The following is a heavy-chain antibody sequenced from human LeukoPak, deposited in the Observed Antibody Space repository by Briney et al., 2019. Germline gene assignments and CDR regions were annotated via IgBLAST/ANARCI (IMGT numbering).Heavy chain of an antibody. J-gene: IGHJ6*02. Sequence: GGSLRLSCAASGFTVSSNYMSWVRQAPGKGLVWVSCINSDGSITSYADSVKGRFTISRDNAKNTLYLQMNSLRAEDTAVYYCIRTRAMDVWGQGTTVTVSS. V-gene: IGHV3-74*01. CDR1: GFTVSSNY. CDR2: INSDGSIT. CDR3: IRTRAMDV.